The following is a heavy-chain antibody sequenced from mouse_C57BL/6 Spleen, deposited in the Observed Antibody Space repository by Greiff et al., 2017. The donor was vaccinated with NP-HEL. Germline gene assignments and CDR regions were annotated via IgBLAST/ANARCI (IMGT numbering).Heavy chain of an antibody. Sequence: VQLQQSGPELVKPGASVKISCKASGYAFSSSWMNWVKQRPGKGLEWIGRIYPGDGDTNYNGKFKGKATLTADKSSRTAYMQLSSLTSEYSAVYCCAYDLYYFDYWGQGTTLTVSS. CDR2: IYPGDGDT. J-gene: IGHJ2*01. V-gene: IGHV1-82*01. CDR1: GYAFSSSW. CDR3: AYDLYYFDY. D-gene: IGHD2-3*01.